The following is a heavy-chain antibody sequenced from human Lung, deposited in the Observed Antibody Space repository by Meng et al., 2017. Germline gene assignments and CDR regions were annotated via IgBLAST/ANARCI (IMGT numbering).Heavy chain of an antibody. CDR3: ARGPTTMAHDFDY. V-gene: IGHV4-34*04. J-gene: IGHJ4*02. Sequence: VHLQRACPCLPNPSQTLSPPHVVSAGSFSDDYWSLIRNTPGKGLEWSWEINHSGSTNDHTSLESRANISVDTAQNHLSLKLSSVTAAASAGYYCARGPTTMAHDFDYWGQGTLVTVSS. CDR1: AGSFSDDY. D-gene: IGHD5-24*01. CDR2: INHSGST.